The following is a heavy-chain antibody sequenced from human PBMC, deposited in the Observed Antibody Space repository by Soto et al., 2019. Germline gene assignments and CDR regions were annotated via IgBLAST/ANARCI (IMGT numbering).Heavy chain of an antibody. Sequence: QVQLVQSGAEVKKPGSSVKVSCKAPGDTFSSFAISWVRQAPGQGLEWMGGIIPIFRTPDYAQKFQGRVTITADESTTTAHMELSSPRSEDTAVYYCARDKHRLQLGGNCYYALDVWGQGTTVIVSS. J-gene: IGHJ6*02. CDR3: ARDKHRLQLGGNCYYALDV. V-gene: IGHV1-69*12. CDR2: IIPIFRTP. D-gene: IGHD5-12*01. CDR1: GDTFSSFA.